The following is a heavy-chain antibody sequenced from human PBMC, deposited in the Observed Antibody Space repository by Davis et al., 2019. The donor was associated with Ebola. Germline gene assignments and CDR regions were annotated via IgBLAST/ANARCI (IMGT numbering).Heavy chain of an antibody. Sequence: PSETLSLTCTVSGVSISTHYWSWIRQPLGKRLEWFGSIYYTGSANYNSSLASRATISVDTSKNQFSLKLTSVTAADTAMYYCSERGSSVWGQGTLVTVSS. CDR1: GVSISTHY. J-gene: IGHJ4*02. V-gene: IGHV4-59*03. CDR3: SERGSSV. D-gene: IGHD3-10*01. CDR2: IYYTGSA.